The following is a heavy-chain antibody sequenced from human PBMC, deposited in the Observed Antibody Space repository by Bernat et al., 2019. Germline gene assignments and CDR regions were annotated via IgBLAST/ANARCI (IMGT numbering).Heavy chain of an antibody. CDR1: GFPFTTYG. V-gene: IGHV3-33*01. D-gene: IGHD3-22*01. J-gene: IGHJ4*02. CDR2: IWSDGNNK. Sequence: QVQLVESGGGVVQPGTSLTPSCAPSGFPFTTYGIHWVRQAPGKGLEWVGVIWSDGNNKYYVDSVKGRFTISRDNSESTVYLQMNSLRAEDTAVYYCARDNDGSSHYDQFDYWGQGTLVTVSS. CDR3: ARDNDGSSHYDQFDY.